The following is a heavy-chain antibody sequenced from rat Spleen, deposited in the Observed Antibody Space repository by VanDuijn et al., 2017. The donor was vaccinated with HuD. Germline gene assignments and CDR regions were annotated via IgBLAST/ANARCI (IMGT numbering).Heavy chain of an antibody. J-gene: IGHJ2*01. CDR2: IWGNGNT. CDR3: ARADVAGLSTDGI. D-gene: IGHD1-2*01. Sequence: QVQLKESGPGLVKPSLTLSLTCTVSGFSLSNYGVIWVRQPPGKGLEWMGVIWGNGNTNYNSALKSRLSISRDTSKSQIYLKMNSLQTEDTATYFCARADVAGLSTDGIWGQGIMVTVSS. CDR1: GFSLSNYG. V-gene: IGHV2-13*01.